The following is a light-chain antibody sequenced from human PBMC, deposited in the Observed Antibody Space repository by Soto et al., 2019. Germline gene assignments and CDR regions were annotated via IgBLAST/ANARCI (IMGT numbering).Light chain of an antibody. V-gene: IGLV1-44*01. CDR3: ASWDDRLGAVI. CDR1: SSNIGRNS. CDR2: GNN. J-gene: IGLJ2*01. Sequence: QSALTQAPSVSGTPGQRVTITCSGSSSNIGRNSVNWYQHLPGTAPKLLTHGNNHRPSGVPDRFSGSKSGTSASLAISGLQPEDEAVYYCASWDDRLGAVIFGGGTKVTVL.